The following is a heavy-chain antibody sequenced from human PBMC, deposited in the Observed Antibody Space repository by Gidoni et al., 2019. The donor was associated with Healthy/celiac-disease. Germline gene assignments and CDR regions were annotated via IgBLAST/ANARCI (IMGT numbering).Heavy chain of an antibody. Sequence: EVPLVESGGGLLKPGGSLRLSCAASGFTFSNAWMIWVRQAPGKGLEWVGRIKSKTDGGTTDYAAPVKGRFTISRDDSKNTLYLQMNSLKTEDTAVYYCTTDPDLAGWELPFDACDIRGQGTMVTVSS. CDR2: IKSKTDGGTT. CDR1: GFTFSNAW. D-gene: IGHD1-26*01. J-gene: IGHJ3*02. V-gene: IGHV3-15*01. CDR3: TTDPDLAGWELPFDACDI.